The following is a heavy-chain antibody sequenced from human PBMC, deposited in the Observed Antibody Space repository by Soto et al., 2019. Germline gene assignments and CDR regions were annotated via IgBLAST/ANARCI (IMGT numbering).Heavy chain of an antibody. D-gene: IGHD6-19*01. J-gene: IGHJ5*02. CDR1: GFIISSHG. V-gene: IGHV3-30*18. Sequence: QVHLVESGGGLVQPGTSLRLSCEASGFIISSHGMHWVRQAPGKGLEWVAMMSHDGTAEYYLASVKGRFTVSRDISKNTLPLQMDSLRPEDTAMYYCAKDWGGSGWYNWFDPWGQGTLVTVSS. CDR3: AKDWGGSGWYNWFDP. CDR2: MSHDGTAE.